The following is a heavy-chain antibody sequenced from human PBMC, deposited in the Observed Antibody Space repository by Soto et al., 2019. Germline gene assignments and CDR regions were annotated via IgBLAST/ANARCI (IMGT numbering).Heavy chain of an antibody. CDR2: IYYSGST. J-gene: IGHJ4*02. D-gene: IGHD6-19*01. CDR3: ARGASDSSGWYI. Sequence: QVQLQESGPGLVKPSETLSLTCTVSGGSVSSDSYYWSWIRQPPGKGLEWIGYIYYSGSTNYNPSLTSRVTISVDTSKNQFSLKLRSVTAADTAVYYCARGASDSSGWYIWGQGTLVTVSS. V-gene: IGHV4-61*01. CDR1: GGSVSSDSYY.